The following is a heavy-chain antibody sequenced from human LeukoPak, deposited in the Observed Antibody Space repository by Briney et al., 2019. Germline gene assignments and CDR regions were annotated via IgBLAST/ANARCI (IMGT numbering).Heavy chain of an antibody. V-gene: IGHV3-48*04. J-gene: IGHJ4*02. CDR1: GFTFSKYS. CDR2: IDSSGTM. CDR3: AREPGSHYFDY. Sequence: GGSLRLSCTASGFTFSKYSMNWVRQAPGKGLEWVSYIDSSGTMNYADSVKGRFTISRDNPSNSLYLQMNSLRAEDTAIYYCAREPGSHYFDYWGQGTLVTVSS.